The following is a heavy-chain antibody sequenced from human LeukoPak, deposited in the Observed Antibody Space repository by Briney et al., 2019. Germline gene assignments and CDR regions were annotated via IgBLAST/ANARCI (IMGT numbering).Heavy chain of an antibody. D-gene: IGHD2/OR15-2a*01. V-gene: IGHV3-48*04. CDR2: ISSGDKTI. Sequence: PGGSLRLSCAASGFTFSSYAMSWVRQAPGKGLEWVSYISSGDKTINYADSVKGRFTISRDYARNSLYLQMNSLRVEDTAIYYCARYSTSALDYWGQGIVVTVSA. CDR3: ARYSTSALDY. CDR1: GFTFSSYA. J-gene: IGHJ4*02.